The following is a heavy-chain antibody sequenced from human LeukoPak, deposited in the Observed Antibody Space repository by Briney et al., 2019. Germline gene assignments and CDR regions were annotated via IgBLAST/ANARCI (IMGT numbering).Heavy chain of an antibody. D-gene: IGHD3-22*01. CDR2: ISSSGSTI. J-gene: IGHJ4*02. CDR3: ARSNYDDSSGYYDY. CDR1: GFTFSDYY. Sequence: GGSLRLSCAASGFTFSDYYMSWIRQAPGKGLEWVSYISSSGSTIYYADSVKGRFTISRDNAKDSLYLQMNSLRAEDTAVYYCARSNYDDSSGYYDYWGQGTLVTVSS. V-gene: IGHV3-11*01.